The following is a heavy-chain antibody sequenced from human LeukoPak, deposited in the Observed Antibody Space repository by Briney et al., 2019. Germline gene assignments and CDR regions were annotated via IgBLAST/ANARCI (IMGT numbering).Heavy chain of an antibody. J-gene: IGHJ3*02. CDR2: MYYGGST. CDR3: ARGGELLGRTAHDAFDI. CDR1: DGAISSYY. Sequence: SETLSLTCTVSDGAISSYYWSWIRQPPGKGLEWIAYMYYGGSTNYNPSLKSRVTISVDTSKNQFSLKLSSVTAADTAVYYCARGGELLGRTAHDAFDIWGQGTVVTVSS. V-gene: IGHV4-59*08. D-gene: IGHD3-10*01.